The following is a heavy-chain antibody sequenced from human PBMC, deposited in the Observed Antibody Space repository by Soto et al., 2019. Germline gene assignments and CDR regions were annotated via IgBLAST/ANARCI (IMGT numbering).Heavy chain of an antibody. V-gene: IGHV3-30-3*01. CDR1: GFTFSSYA. CDR3: ARPLWRDDYNWGYFDL. J-gene: IGHJ2*01. Sequence: QVQLVESGGGVVQPGRSLRLSCAASGFTFSSYAMHWVRQAPGKGLEWVAVISYDGSNKYYADSVKGRFTISRDNSKNTLALQMNSLRPEETAVYYCARPLWRDDYNWGYFDLWGRGTLVTVS. CDR2: ISYDGSNK. D-gene: IGHD4-4*01.